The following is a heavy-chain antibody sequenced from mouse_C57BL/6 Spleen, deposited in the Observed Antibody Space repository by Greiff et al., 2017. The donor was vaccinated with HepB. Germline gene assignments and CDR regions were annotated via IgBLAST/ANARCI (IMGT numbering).Heavy chain of an antibody. CDR3: TTTRAY. V-gene: IGHV14-4*01. CDR2: IDPENGDT. J-gene: IGHJ3*01. Sequence: VQLQQSGAALVRPGASVKLSCTASGFNIKDDYMHWVKQRPEQGLEWIGWIDPENGDTEYASKFQGKATITADISSNTAYLQLSSLASEDTAVYYCTTTRAYWGRGTRVTVAA. CDR1: GFNIKDDY.